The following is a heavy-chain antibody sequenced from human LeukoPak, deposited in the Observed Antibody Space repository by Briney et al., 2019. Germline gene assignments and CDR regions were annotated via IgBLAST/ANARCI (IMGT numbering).Heavy chain of an antibody. D-gene: IGHD3-16*01. CDR1: GFTFSDSW. CDR2: MNQDGSEN. V-gene: IGHV3-7*01. Sequence: QSGGSLRLSCAASGFTFSDSWMSWVRQAPGKGLEWVANMNQDGSENDYVDSVKGRFTISRDNARNSLYLQMGSLRAEDTAVYYCATYTHWVAGDVWGQGTTVTVSS. J-gene: IGHJ6*02. CDR3: ATYTHWVAGDV.